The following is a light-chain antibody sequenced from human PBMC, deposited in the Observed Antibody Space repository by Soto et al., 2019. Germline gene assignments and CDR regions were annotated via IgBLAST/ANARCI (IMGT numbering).Light chain of an antibody. J-gene: IGKJ1*01. CDR3: QQYGSSPWP. CDR2: GAS. V-gene: IGKV3-20*01. CDR1: QTIRSNY. Sequence: ETVLTQSPGTLSLSPGERATLSCRASQTIRSNYLAWYRQPPGQAPRLLIYGASNRATGIADRFSGSGSGTDFTLIISRLEPEDFALYYCQQYGSSPWPFGQGTKVEIK.